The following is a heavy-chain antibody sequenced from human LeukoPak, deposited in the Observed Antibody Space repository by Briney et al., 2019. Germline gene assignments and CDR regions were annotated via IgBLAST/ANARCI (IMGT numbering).Heavy chain of an antibody. Sequence: GGSLRLSCAASGFTFSSYSMNWVRQAPGKGLVWVSRIKSDGSSSTYAGSVKGRFTISRDSAKNSLYLQMNTLRAEGTAVYYCVRDLDLGGYSSFEYWGQGTLVTVSS. J-gene: IGHJ4*02. CDR3: VRDLDLGGYSSFEY. D-gene: IGHD4-23*01. V-gene: IGHV3-74*01. CDR1: GFTFSSYS. CDR2: IKSDGSSS.